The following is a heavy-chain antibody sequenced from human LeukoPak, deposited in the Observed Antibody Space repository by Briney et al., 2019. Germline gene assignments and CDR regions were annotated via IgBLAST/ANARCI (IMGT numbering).Heavy chain of an antibody. J-gene: IGHJ4*02. CDR3: AKDLENYDYVWGSYRHYFDY. V-gene: IGHV3-23*01. CDR2: ISGSGGST. Sequence: GGSLRLSCAASGFTFSSYAMSWVRQAPGKGLEWVSAISGSGGSTYYADSVKGRFTISRDNSKNTLYLQMNSLRAEDTAVYYCAKDLENYDYVWGSYRHYFDYWGQGTLVTISS. CDR1: GFTFSSYA. D-gene: IGHD3-16*02.